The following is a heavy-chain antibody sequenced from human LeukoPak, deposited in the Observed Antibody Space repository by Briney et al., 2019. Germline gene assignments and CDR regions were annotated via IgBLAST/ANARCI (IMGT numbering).Heavy chain of an antibody. J-gene: IGHJ4*02. D-gene: IGHD5-12*01. Sequence: GGSLRLSCAASGFTFRSYWMHWVRQAPGKGLVWVSRINSDGSSTSYADSVKGRFTISRDNAKNTLYLQMNSLRAEDTAVYYCARALSGYDLFDYWGQGTLVTVSS. CDR3: ARALSGYDLFDY. CDR2: INSDGSST. V-gene: IGHV3-74*01. CDR1: GFTFRSYW.